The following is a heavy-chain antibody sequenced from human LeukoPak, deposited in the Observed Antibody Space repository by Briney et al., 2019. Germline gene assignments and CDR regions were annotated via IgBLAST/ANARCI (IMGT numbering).Heavy chain of an antibody. D-gene: IGHD1-26*01. CDR2: IYYSGST. J-gene: IGHJ6*03. CDR3: AREPQVWGYYFYYYYMDV. V-gene: IGHV4-38-2*02. CDR1: GYSISSAYY. Sequence: PSETLSLTCSVSGYSISSAYYWGWIRQPPGKGLEWIGSIYYSGSTYYNPSLKSRVTISVDTSKNQFSLKLSSVTAADTAVYYCAREPQVWGYYFYYYYMDVWGKGTTVTISS.